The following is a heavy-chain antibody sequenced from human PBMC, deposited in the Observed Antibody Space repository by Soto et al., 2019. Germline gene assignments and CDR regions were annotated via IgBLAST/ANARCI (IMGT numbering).Heavy chain of an antibody. CDR2: ISYDGSSK. Sequence: QVQLVESGGGVVQPGTSLRLSCAASGFSFRTYGMHWVRQAPGKGLEWVALISYDGSSKYYADSVKGRLTISRDNSKNTLYLQLNSLRAEDTAVYYCAGGRNYFDYWGQGTLVTVSS. J-gene: IGHJ4*02. CDR3: AGGRNYFDY. CDR1: GFSFRTYG. V-gene: IGHV3-30*03. D-gene: IGHD6-25*01.